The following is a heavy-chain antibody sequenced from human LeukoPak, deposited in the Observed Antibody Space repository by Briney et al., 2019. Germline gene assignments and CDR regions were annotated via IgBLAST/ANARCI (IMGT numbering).Heavy chain of an antibody. CDR1: GGSISSSTYY. V-gene: IGHV4-39*01. CDR2: IYYSGST. Sequence: SETLSLTCTVSGGSISSSTYYWGWIRQPPGKGLEWIGSIYYSGSTYYNPSLKSRVTISVDTSKNQFSLKLNSVTAADTAVYYCATPYSGGYHGLDIWGQGTMVTVSS. D-gene: IGHD1-26*01. J-gene: IGHJ3*02. CDR3: ATPYSGGYHGLDI.